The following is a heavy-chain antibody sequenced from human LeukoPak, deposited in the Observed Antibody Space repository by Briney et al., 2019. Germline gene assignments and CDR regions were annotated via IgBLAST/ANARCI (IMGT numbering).Heavy chain of an antibody. J-gene: IGHJ6*03. D-gene: IGHD2-8*01. V-gene: IGHV3-48*03. CDR1: GFTFSSYE. Sequence: GGSLRLSCAASGFTFSSYEMNWVRQAPGKGLEWVSYISSSGSTIYYADSVKGRFTISRDNSKNTLYLQMNSLRAEDTAVYYCAKDRCSNGIGCYYYYMDVWGKGTTVTISS. CDR2: ISSSGSTI. CDR3: AKDRCSNGIGCYYYYMDV.